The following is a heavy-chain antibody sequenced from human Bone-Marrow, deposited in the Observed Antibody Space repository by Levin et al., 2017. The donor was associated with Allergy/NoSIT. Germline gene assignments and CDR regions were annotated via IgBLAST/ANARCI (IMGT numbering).Heavy chain of an antibody. J-gene: IGHJ5*02. D-gene: IGHD4-17*01. CDR3: ARWRERVTTNQRNFWFDP. Sequence: GGSLRLSCAASGFSFSDHYLSWVRQAPGRGLEWLSLISATSITTYADSVKGRFTISRDNAKNSMYLQMNNLRVEDTAVYYCARWRERVTTNQRNFWFDPWGQGTLVTVSS. CDR2: ISATSIT. V-gene: IGHV3-69-1*01. CDR1: GFSFSDHY.